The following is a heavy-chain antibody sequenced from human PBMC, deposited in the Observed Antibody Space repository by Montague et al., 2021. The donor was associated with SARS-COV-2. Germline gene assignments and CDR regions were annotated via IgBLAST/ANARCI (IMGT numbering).Heavy chain of an antibody. V-gene: IGHV4-39*07. Sequence: SETLSLTCTVSGGSVSSSNYYWGWIRQPPGKGLEWIGSIHYSGSTYYKPSLKSRVTISLDTSKNQFSLKLSSVTAADTAVYYCARVSRITIFGVVGWFDPWGQGTLVTVSS. CDR1: GGSVSSSNYY. J-gene: IGHJ5*02. CDR2: IHYSGST. CDR3: ARVSRITIFGVVGWFDP. D-gene: IGHD3-3*01.